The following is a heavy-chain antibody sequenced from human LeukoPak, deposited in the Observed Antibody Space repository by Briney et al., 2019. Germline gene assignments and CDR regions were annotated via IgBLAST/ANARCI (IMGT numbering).Heavy chain of an antibody. V-gene: IGHV1-18*01. Sequence: GASVKVSCKASGYTFTSYGISWVRQAPGQGLEWMGWISAYNGNTNYAQKLQGRVTMTTDTSTSTAYMELRSLRSDDTAVYYSARSKLELDYGDYGVFDYWGQGTLVTVSS. D-gene: IGHD4-17*01. CDR2: ISAYNGNT. CDR1: GYTFTSYG. CDR3: ARSKLELDYGDYGVFDY. J-gene: IGHJ4*02.